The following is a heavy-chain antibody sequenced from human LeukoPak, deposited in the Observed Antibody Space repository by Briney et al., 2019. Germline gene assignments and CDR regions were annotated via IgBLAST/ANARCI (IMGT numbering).Heavy chain of an antibody. D-gene: IGHD1-26*01. CDR3: AKEGVGGTGGCFDY. J-gene: IGHJ4*02. Sequence: GGSLRLSCAASGFTFSRYNMNWVRQAPGKGLEWVSYISSSSSTIYYADSVKGRFTISRDNAKNSLYLQMNSLRAEDTAVYYCAKEGVGGTGGCFDYWGQGTLVTVSS. CDR2: ISSSSSTI. CDR1: GFTFSRYN. V-gene: IGHV3-48*01.